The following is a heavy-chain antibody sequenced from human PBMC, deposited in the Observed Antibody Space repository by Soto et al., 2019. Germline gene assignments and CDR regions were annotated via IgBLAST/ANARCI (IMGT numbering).Heavy chain of an antibody. J-gene: IGHJ6*02. CDR2: IDWDDDK. Sequence: TLSLTCTVSGGSISSGDYYWSWIRQPPGKALEWLARIDWDDDKYYSTSLKTRLTISKDTSKNQVVLTMTNMDPVDTATYYCARIRTTTGTTSPPSYYYGMDVWGQGTTVTVSS. D-gene: IGHD1-1*01. CDR3: ARIRTTTGTTSPPSYYYGMDV. V-gene: IGHV2-70*11. CDR1: GGSISSGDYY.